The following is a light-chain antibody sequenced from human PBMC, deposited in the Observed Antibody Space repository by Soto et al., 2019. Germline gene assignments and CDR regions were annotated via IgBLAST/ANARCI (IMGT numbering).Light chain of an antibody. CDR1: QTIYSN. J-gene: IGKJ1*01. V-gene: IGKV3-15*01. CDR3: QQYQNLWT. CDR2: RAS. Sequence: EIVMTRSRATLSVSPGERATLSFRAGQTIYSNVAWYQQRPGQAPRLLIYRASTRATGVPARFSGSGSGTEFTLTISGLQSEDFALYYCQQYQNLWTFGQGTKVDIK.